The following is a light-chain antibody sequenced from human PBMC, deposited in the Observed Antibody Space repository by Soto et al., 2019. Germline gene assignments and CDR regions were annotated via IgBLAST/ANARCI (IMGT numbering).Light chain of an antibody. Sequence: QSALNQPASVSGSPGQSITISCTGTSSDVGSYNLVSWYQQHPGKAPKLMIYEGSKRPSGVSNRFSGSKSGNTASLTISGLQAEDEADYYCCSYAGSSTWVFGTGTKLTVL. CDR3: CSYAGSSTWV. CDR2: EGS. J-gene: IGLJ1*01. CDR1: SSDVGSYNL. V-gene: IGLV2-23*01.